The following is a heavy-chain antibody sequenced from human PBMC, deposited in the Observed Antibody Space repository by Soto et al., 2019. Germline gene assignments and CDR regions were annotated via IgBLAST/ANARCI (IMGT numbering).Heavy chain of an antibody. V-gene: IGHV3-23*01. CDR1: GFSFSSYV. Sequence: LRLSCAASGFSFSSYVMSWVRQAPGKGLEWVSAITGSGGDSYHADSVEGRFTISRDNAKNTLYLQMNSLRAEDTAVYYCAKGSGSSRPYYFDYWGQGTPVTVSS. J-gene: IGHJ4*02. CDR2: ITGSGGDS. D-gene: IGHD6-13*01. CDR3: AKGSGSSRPYYFDY.